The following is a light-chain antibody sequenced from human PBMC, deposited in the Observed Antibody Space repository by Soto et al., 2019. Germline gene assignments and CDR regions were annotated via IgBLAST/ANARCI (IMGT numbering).Light chain of an antibody. CDR1: QGVSSN. J-gene: IGKJ5*01. V-gene: IGKV3-15*01. CDR2: DAS. Sequence: EIVMTQSPAPLSVAPGERFTLSYRASQGVSSNLAWYQQKPGQAPRLLIYDASTRATGIPARFSGSVSGTEFTLTIICLQSEDFAVYYCQQYNDWPPITFGHVTRLE. CDR3: QQYNDWPPIT.